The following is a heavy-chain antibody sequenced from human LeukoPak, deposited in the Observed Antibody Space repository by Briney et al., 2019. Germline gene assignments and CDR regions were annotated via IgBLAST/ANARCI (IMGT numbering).Heavy chain of an antibody. CDR1: GFTFSSYW. Sequence: GGSLRLSCAASGFTFSSYWMHWVRQVPGKGLVWVARINPGGSSITYADSVKGRFTISRDNAKNTLYLQMDSLRAEDTGVYYCARGNQADVYWGQGTLVTVSS. CDR2: INPGGSSI. V-gene: IGHV3-74*01. J-gene: IGHJ4*02. D-gene: IGHD1-14*01. CDR3: ARGNQADVY.